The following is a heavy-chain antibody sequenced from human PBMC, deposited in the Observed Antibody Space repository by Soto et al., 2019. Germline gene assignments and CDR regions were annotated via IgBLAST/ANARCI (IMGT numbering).Heavy chain of an antibody. J-gene: IGHJ4*02. CDR3: ARGEQGFDY. V-gene: IGHV6-1*01. Sequence: SQTLSLTFAISGDSVSSNSSAWNWMRQSPSRGLEWLGRTYYRSKWFNNYAISVKSRITINPDTSKNQFSLQLNSVTPEDTAVYYCARGEQGFDYWGQGTLVTVSS. CDR2: TYYRSKWFN. CDR1: GDSVSSNSSA. D-gene: IGHD3-16*01.